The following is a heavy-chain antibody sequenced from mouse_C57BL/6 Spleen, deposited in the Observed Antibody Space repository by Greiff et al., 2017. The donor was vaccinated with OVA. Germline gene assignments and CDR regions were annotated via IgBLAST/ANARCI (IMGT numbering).Heavy chain of an antibody. CDR2: ISSGSSTI. Sequence: EVQVVESGGGLVKPGGSLKLSCAASGFTFSDYGMHWVRQAPEKGLEWVAYISSGSSTIYYADTVKGRFTISRDNAKNTLFLQMTSLRSEDTAMYYCSITTVVRYAMDYWGQGTSVTVSS. J-gene: IGHJ4*01. D-gene: IGHD1-1*01. CDR3: SITTVVRYAMDY. CDR1: GFTFSDYG. V-gene: IGHV5-17*01.